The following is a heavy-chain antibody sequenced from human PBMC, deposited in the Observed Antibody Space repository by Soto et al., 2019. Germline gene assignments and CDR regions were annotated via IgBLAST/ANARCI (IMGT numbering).Heavy chain of an antibody. D-gene: IGHD3-22*01. V-gene: IGHV3-23*01. CDR1: GFTFSSYA. CDR2: ISGSGGST. CDR3: ASRPSESYYYDSSGYYYGDY. Sequence: GGSLRLSCAASGFTFSSYAMSWVRQAPGKGLEWVSAISGSGGSTSYAHSVKGRFTISRDNSKNTLYLQMNSLRAEDTAVYYCASRPSESYYYDSSGYYYGDYWGQGTLVTVSS. J-gene: IGHJ4*02.